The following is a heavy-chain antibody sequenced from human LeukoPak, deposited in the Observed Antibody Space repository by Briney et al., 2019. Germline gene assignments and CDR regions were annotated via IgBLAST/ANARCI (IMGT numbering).Heavy chain of an antibody. CDR1: GGSISSGSYY. CDR3: ASDFWSGYYDY. V-gene: IGHV4-61*02. D-gene: IGHD3-3*01. CDR2: IYTSGST. Sequence: SQTLSLTCTVSGGSISSGSYYWSWIRQPAGKGLEWIGRIYTSGSTNYNPSLKSRVTISVDTSKNQFSLKLSSVTAADTAVYYCASDFWSGYYDYWGQGTLVTVSS. J-gene: IGHJ4*02.